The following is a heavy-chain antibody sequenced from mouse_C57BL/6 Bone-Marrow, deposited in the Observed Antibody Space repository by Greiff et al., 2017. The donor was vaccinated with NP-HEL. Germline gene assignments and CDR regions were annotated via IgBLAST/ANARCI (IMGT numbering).Heavy chain of an antibody. V-gene: IGHV1-78*01. J-gene: IGHJ3*01. CDR2: IYPRDGST. D-gene: IGHD1-1*01. CDR1: GYTFTDHT. CDR3: ARYPYYYGSSPWFAY. Sequence: VQLVESDAELVKPGASVKISCKVSGYTFTDHTIHWMKQRPEQGLEWIGYIYPRDGSTKYNEKFKGKATLTADKSSSTAYMQLNSLTSEDSAVYFCARYPYYYGSSPWFAYWGQGTLVTVSA.